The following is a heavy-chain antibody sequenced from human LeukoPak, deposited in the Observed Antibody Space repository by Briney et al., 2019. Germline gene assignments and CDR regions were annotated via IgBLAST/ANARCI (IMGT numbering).Heavy chain of an antibody. J-gene: IGHJ3*02. Sequence: SETLSLTCAVYGGSFSGYYWSWIRQPPGKGLEWIGEINHSGSTYYNPSLKSRVTISVDTSKNQFSLKLSSVTAADTAMYYCARNFYDSSVAFDIWGQGTMLTVSS. D-gene: IGHD3-22*01. V-gene: IGHV4-34*01. CDR1: GGSFSGYY. CDR3: ARNFYDSSVAFDI. CDR2: INHSGST.